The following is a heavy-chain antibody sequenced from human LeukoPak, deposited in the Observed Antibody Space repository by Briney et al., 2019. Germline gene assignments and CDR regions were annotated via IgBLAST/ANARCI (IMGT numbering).Heavy chain of an antibody. CDR1: GFTFSSYS. CDR3: ARGPVSSSGFFGY. J-gene: IGHJ4*02. V-gene: IGHV3-21*04. Sequence: GGSLRLSCAASGFTFSSYSMNWVRQAPGKGLEWVSFISSSSSYIYYADSVKGRFTISRDNAKNSLYLQMNSLRAEDTAVYYCARGPVSSSGFFGYWGQGTLVTVSS. CDR2: ISSSSSYI. D-gene: IGHD6-19*01.